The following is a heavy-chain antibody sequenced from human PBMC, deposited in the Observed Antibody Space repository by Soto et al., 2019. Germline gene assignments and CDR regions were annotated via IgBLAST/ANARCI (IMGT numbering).Heavy chain of an antibody. J-gene: IGHJ6*02. D-gene: IGHD3-10*01. CDR3: ARITMVRGGYYYCYGMGV. V-gene: IGHV1-69*01. Sequence: QVQLVQSGAEGKKPGSSVKVSCKASGGTFSSYAISWVRQAPGQGREWMGGIIPIFGTANYAQKFQGRVTITADESTSTAYMELSSLRYEDTAVYYCARITMVRGGYYYCYGMGVWGQGTTVTVSS. CDR2: IIPIFGTA. CDR1: GGTFSSYA.